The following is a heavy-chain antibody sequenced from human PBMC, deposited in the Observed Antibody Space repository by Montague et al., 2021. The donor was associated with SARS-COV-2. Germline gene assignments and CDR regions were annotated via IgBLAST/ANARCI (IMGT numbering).Heavy chain of an antibody. D-gene: IGHD5-12*01. CDR3: AKSLDTSGYSFERGADY. CDR2: ISGGVGHT. V-gene: IGHV3-23*01. J-gene: IGHJ4*02. CDR1: GFTFSTFA. Sequence: SLRLSCAASGFTFSTFAMSWVRQAPGRGLEWVSSISGGVGHTYYADSVKGRFTISRDNSKNTLFLQMNSLRAEDTALYYCAKSLDTSGYSFERGADYWGQGTLVTVSS.